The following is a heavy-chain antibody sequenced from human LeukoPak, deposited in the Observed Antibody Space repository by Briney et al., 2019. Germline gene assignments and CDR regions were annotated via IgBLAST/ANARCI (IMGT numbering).Heavy chain of an antibody. J-gene: IGHJ4*02. V-gene: IGHV3-23*01. D-gene: IGHD4-17*01. CDR2: ISGSGGST. Sequence: GGSLRLSCAASGFTFSSYAMSWFRQAPGKGLEWVSAISGSGGSTYYADSVKGRFTISRDDSKNSLNLQMNSLRAEDTAVYYCARDSKGDYGDHGEDYWGQGTLVTVSS. CDR3: ARDSKGDYGDHGEDY. CDR1: GFTFSSYA.